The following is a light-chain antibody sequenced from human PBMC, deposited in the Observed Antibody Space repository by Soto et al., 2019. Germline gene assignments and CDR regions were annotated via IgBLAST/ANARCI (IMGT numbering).Light chain of an antibody. J-gene: IGKJ1*01. CDR2: QTS. V-gene: IGKV3-11*01. Sequence: EIVLTQSPATLSSSPGDRVTISCRASQYINTRLAWYQHRPGQAPRLLIYQTSSRAAGIPARFSASGTGTDFTLTISDVQPEDFAVYYCHQSQSWPRTFGQGTKVDIK. CDR3: HQSQSWPRT. CDR1: QYINTR.